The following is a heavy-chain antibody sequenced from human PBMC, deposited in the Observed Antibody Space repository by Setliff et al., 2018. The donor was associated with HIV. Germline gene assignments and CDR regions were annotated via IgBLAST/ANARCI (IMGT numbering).Heavy chain of an antibody. J-gene: IGHJ6*03. D-gene: IGHD6-19*01. CDR2: ISATAGDT. CDR1: GFSFRTYA. CDR3: AKGRYSSGANYYYYYMDV. V-gene: IGHV3-23*01. Sequence: PGGSLRLSCAASGFSFRTYAMSWVRQAPGKGLEWVSAISATAGDTYYADSVKGRFTISRDNSKNTLYLQMNSLRAEDTAVYYCAKGRYSSGANYYYYYMDVWGKGTTVTVSS.